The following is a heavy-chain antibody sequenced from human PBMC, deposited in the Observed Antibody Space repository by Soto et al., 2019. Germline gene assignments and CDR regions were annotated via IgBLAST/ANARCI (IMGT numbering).Heavy chain of an antibody. CDR1: GGSFSGYY. D-gene: IGHD6-19*01. Sequence: NPWETLSLTCAVYGGSFSGYYWSWIRQPPVKGLEGIGEINHSVSTNYNPSLKSRVTISVDTSKNQFSLKLRSVTAADTAVYYCARGHYGGWYHKFDYWGQGTLVTVSS. CDR2: INHSVST. V-gene: IGHV4-34*01. CDR3: ARGHYGGWYHKFDY. J-gene: IGHJ4*02.